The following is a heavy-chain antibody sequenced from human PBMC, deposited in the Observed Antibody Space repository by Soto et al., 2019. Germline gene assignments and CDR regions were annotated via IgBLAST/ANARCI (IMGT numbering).Heavy chain of an antibody. CDR1: GFTFSSYS. CDR2: ISSSSSYI. D-gene: IGHD6-13*01. Sequence: GGSLRLSCAASGFTFSSYSMNWVRQAPGKGLEWVSSISSSSSYIYYADSVKGRFTIARDNAKNSLYLQMNSLRAEDTAVYYCARIRGSSSRLAYYYYYGMDVWGQGTTVTVSS. V-gene: IGHV3-21*01. CDR3: ARIRGSSSRLAYYYYYGMDV. J-gene: IGHJ6*02.